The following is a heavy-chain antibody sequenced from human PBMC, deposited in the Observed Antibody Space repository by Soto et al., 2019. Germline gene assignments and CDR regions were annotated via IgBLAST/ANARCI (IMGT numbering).Heavy chain of an antibody. CDR3: ARDGPIYDILSARYFYGMDV. V-gene: IGHV1-3*01. Sequence: ASVKVSCKANGYTFRNYAMHWVRQAPGQGLEWMGWINGGNGNTKYSQKFQGRVTITRDTSASTAYMELSSLRSEDTAVYYCARDGPIYDILSARYFYGMDVWGQGTTVTVS. CDR2: INGGNGNT. J-gene: IGHJ6*02. CDR1: GYTFRNYA. D-gene: IGHD3-9*01.